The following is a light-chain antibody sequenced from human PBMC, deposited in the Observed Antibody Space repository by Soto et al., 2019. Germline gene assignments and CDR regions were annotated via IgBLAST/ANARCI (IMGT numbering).Light chain of an antibody. CDR2: RDS. Sequence: SYELTQPLSVSVGLGRTARITCGGNDIENKNVHWYQQKPGQAPVLVLFRDSNRPSGISERFSGSNSGNTATLSISGAQDGDEADYYCQVWASNTYVFGSGTKLTVL. J-gene: IGLJ1*01. CDR3: QVWASNTYV. V-gene: IGLV3-9*01. CDR1: DIENKN.